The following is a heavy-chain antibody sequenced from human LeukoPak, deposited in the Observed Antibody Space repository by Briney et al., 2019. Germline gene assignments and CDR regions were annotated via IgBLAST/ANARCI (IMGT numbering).Heavy chain of an antibody. CDR3: AKDRTEYYYGSEEEGYFDY. D-gene: IGHD3-10*01. CDR2: ISGGGGST. J-gene: IGHJ4*02. CDR1: GFTFSSYA. Sequence: HTGGSLRLSCAASGFTFSSYAMSWVRQAPGKGLEWVSAISGGGGSTYYADSVKGRFTISRDNSKNTLYLQMNSLRAEDTAVYYCAKDRTEYYYGSEEEGYFDYWGQGTLVTVSS. V-gene: IGHV3-23*01.